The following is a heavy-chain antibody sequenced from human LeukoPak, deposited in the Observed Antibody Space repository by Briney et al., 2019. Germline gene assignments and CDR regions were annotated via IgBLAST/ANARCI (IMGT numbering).Heavy chain of an antibody. CDR1: GYTFTNYG. CDR2: ISGYNGNP. V-gene: IGHV1-18*01. D-gene: IGHD1-26*01. Sequence: GASVKVSCKASGYTFTNYGISWVRQAPGQGLEWLGWISGYNGNPKYAQKFQGRVTMTTDTSTSTAYMELRSLKSDDTAVYYCARIHTGSSSDYWGQGTLVTVSS. CDR3: ARIHTGSSSDY. J-gene: IGHJ4*02.